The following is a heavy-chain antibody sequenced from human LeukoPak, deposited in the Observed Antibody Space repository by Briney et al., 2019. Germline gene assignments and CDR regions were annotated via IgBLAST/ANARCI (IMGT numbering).Heavy chain of an antibody. D-gene: IGHD1-26*01. CDR2: IYHSGST. J-gene: IGHJ4*02. CDR3: ASGIVGARSFDY. Sequence: GSLRLSCAASGFTVSSNYMSWVRQAPGKGLEWFGEIYHSGSTNYNPSLKSRVTISVDKSKNEFSLKLSSVTAADTAVYYCASGIVGARSFDYWGQGTLVTVSS. V-gene: IGHV4-4*02. CDR1: GFTVSSNY.